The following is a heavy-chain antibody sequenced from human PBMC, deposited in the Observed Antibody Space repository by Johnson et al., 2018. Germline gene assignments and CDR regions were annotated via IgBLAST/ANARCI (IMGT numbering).Heavy chain of an antibody. Sequence: QEQLGQSGGGVVQPGRSLRLSCAASGFTFSSYGMHWVRQAPGKGLEWMAVISYDGSNKYYADSVKGRFTISRHNSKNTLYMKMNSLRAEDTAVYYCAKDPFSSYDFWSGGATTHGNGMDVWGQGTTVTVSS. V-gene: IGHV3-30*18. J-gene: IGHJ6*02. D-gene: IGHD3-3*01. CDR3: AKDPFSSYDFWSGGATTHGNGMDV. CDR2: ISYDGSNK. CDR1: GFTFSSYG.